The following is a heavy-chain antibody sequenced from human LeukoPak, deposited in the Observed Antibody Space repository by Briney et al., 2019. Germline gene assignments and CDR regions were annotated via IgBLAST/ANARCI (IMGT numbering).Heavy chain of an antibody. CDR3: ARGRIGWFDP. J-gene: IGHJ5*02. D-gene: IGHD3-10*01. Sequence: PSETLSLTCTVSGGSISSYYWSWIRQPPGKGLEWIGYIYYSGSTNYNPSLKSRVTISVDTSKNQFSLQLSSVTSARTPLYFCARGRIGWFDPWGQGTLVSVPT. V-gene: IGHV4-59*12. CDR2: IYYSGST. CDR1: GGSISSYY.